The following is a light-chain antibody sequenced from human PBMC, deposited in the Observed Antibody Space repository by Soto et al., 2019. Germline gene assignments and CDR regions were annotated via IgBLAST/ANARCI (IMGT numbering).Light chain of an antibody. V-gene: IGLV2-11*01. CDR2: DVN. CDR1: SSDVDGYNY. CDR3: CSYAGSHTWV. J-gene: IGLJ3*02. Sequence: QSALTQPRSVSGSPGQSVTISCTGTSSDVDGYNYVSWYQQHPGKAPKLMIYDVNKRPSGVPDRFSGSKSGNTASLTISGLQTEDEADYYCCSYAGSHTWVFGGGTKLTVL.